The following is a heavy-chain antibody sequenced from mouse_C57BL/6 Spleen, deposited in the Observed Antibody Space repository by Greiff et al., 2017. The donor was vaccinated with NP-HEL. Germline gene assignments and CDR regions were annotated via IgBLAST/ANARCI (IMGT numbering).Heavy chain of an antibody. D-gene: IGHD2-2*01. CDR3: ARDGYDPWFAY. V-gene: IGHV5-17*01. Sequence: DVKLVESGGGLVKPGGSLKLSCAASGFTFSDYGMHWVRQAPEKGLEWVAYISSGSSTIYYADTVKGRFTISRDNAKNTLVLQMTSLRSEDTAMYYCARDGYDPWFAYWGQGTLVTVSA. CDR1: GFTFSDYG. CDR2: ISSGSSTI. J-gene: IGHJ3*01.